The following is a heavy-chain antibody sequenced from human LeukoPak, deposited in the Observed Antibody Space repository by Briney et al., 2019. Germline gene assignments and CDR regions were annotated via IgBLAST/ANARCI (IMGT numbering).Heavy chain of an antibody. J-gene: IGHJ4*02. CDR2: ISGSGSST. CDR1: GFTFGSYA. V-gene: IGHV3-23*01. Sequence: PGGSLRLSCAASGFTFGSYAMTWVRQAPGKGLEWVSTISGSGSSTYFADSVKGRFTVSRDNSKNTLYLQMNSLRAEDTAVYYCAKGRSGWYSDFDYWGQGTLVTVSA. D-gene: IGHD6-19*01. CDR3: AKGRSGWYSDFDY.